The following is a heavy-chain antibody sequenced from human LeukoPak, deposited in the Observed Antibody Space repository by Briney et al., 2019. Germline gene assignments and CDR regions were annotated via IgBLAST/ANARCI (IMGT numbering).Heavy chain of an antibody. D-gene: IGHD2-15*01. J-gene: IGHJ6*02. CDR3: TRGPILLWLYDGMHV. V-gene: IGHV3-49*04. CDR1: GFTFSDHA. Sequence: GGSLRLSCTASGFTFSDHAMGWVRQAPGKGLEWVGFIRSKAYRTTEYAASVSGRFNISRDDSKRIAYLQMHSLEAEDTALYYCTRGPILLWLYDGMHVWGQGTAVIVS. CDR2: IRSKAYRTT.